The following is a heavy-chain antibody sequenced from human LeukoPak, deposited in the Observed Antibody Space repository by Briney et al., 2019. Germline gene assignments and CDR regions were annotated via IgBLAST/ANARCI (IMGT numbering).Heavy chain of an antibody. CDR2: IRSKANSYAT. CDR1: GFTFSGSA. V-gene: IGHV3-73*01. J-gene: IGHJ5*02. D-gene: IGHD3-9*01. CDR3: TRLYYDILTGTPSP. Sequence: GGSLRLSCAASGFTFSGSAMHWVRQASGKGLEWVGRIRSKANSYATAYAASVKGRFTISRDDSKNTAYLQMNSLKTEDTAVYYCTRLYYDILTGTPSPWSQGTLVTVSS.